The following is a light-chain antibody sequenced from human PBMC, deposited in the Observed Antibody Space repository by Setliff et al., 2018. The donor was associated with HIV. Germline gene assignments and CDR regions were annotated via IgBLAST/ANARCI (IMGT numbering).Light chain of an antibody. V-gene: IGLV2-11*01. J-gene: IGLJ3*02. Sequence: QSALTQPASVSGSPGQSITISCTGTSSDVGGYNYVSWYQKYPGKAPKLIIYDVTQRPSGVPDRFSGSKSGDTASLTISGLLADDEADYYCCAYAGSYRGVFGGGTKVTVL. CDR1: SSDVGGYNY. CDR3: CAYAGSYRGV. CDR2: DVT.